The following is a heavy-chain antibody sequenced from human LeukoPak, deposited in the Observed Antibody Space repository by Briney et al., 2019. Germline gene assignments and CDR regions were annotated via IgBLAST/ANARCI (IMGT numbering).Heavy chain of an antibody. Sequence: GGSLRLSCAASGFTFSSYGMHWVRQAPGKGLEWVAVISYDGSNKYYADSVKGRFTISRDNSKDTLYLQMNSLRAEDTAVYYCAKEGLYYYDSSGYTEGYFDYWGQGTLVTVSS. D-gene: IGHD3-22*01. V-gene: IGHV3-30*18. CDR2: ISYDGSNK. CDR1: GFTFSSYG. J-gene: IGHJ4*02. CDR3: AKEGLYYYDSSGYTEGYFDY.